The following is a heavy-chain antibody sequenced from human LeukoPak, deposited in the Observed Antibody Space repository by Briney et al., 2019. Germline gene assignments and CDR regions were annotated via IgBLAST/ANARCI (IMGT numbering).Heavy chain of an antibody. CDR1: GYTFNNYG. CDR2: ISVYNGNT. J-gene: IGHJ5*02. V-gene: IGHV1-18*01. Sequence: ASVKVSCKASGYTFNNYGITWVRRAPGQGLEWMGWISVYNGNTNYAQKLQGRVTMTTDTSTSTAYMELRSLRSDDTAVYYCASTYCSSTSCQGWFDPWGQGTLVTVSS. D-gene: IGHD2-2*01. CDR3: ASTYCSSTSCQGWFDP.